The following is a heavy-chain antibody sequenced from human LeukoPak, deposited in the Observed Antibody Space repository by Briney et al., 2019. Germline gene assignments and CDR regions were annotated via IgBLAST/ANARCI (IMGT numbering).Heavy chain of an antibody. J-gene: IGHJ4*02. V-gene: IGHV3-49*03. Sequence: GGSLRLSCTASGFTFGDYAMSWIRQAPGKGLEWVGFIRSKAYGETADYAASVKGRFTISRDDSKAIAYLQMNSLKTEDTAVYHCTRDRGAYNLYDYWGQGTLVTVSS. CDR2: IRSKAYGETA. D-gene: IGHD1-1*01. CDR1: GFTFGDYA. CDR3: TRDRGAYNLYDY.